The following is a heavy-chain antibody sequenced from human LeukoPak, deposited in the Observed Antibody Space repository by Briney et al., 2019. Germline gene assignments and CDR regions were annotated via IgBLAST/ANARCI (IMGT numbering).Heavy chain of an antibody. D-gene: IGHD2/OR15-2a*01. CDR3: ARVNRGLNFDY. CDR1: VGSISSGGYY. Sequence: PSQTLSLTSTLPVGSISSGGYYWSLIRQHPGKRLEWIGYIYYSGSTYYNPSLKSRVTISLYTSKNQFSLKLSSVTAEETAVYYCARVNRGLNFDYWGQGTLVTVSS. CDR2: IYYSGST. J-gene: IGHJ4*02. V-gene: IGHV4-31*03.